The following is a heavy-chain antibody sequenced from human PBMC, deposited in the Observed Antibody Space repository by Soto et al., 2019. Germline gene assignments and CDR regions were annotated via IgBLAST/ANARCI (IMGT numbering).Heavy chain of an antibody. J-gene: IGHJ4*02. Sequence: PGGSLRLSCAASGLTFSSYATSWVRQAPGKGLEWVSAISGSGGSTYYADSVKGRFTISRDNSKNTLYLQMNSLRVEDTAVYYYAKLPQENWICANRVCPITFDYWGQGTLVTVSS. V-gene: IGHV3-23*01. CDR1: GLTFSSYA. CDR2: ISGSGGST. CDR3: AKLPQENWICANRVCPITFDY. D-gene: IGHD2-8*01.